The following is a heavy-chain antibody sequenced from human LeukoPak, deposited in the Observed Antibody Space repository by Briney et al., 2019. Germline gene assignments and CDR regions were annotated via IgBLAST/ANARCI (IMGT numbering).Heavy chain of an antibody. CDR1: EATFNYYW. CDR3: ARYFFGMDV. V-gene: IGHV3-7*01. J-gene: IGHJ6*02. Sequence: GGSLRLSCVASEATFNYYWMTWVRQAPGKGLEWVANIKHDGSLKYYMDSVKGRFTISRDNSLNSVYLQMNSVRAEDTAVYYCARYFFGMDVWGQGPRSPSL. D-gene: IGHD2/OR15-2a*01. CDR2: IKHDGSLK.